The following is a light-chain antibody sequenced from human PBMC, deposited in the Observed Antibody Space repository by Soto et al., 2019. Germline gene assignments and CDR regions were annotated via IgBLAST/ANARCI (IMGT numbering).Light chain of an antibody. J-gene: IGLJ1*01. CDR3: CSYEGSHTWV. Sequence: QSALTQPRSVSGSPGQSVTISCTGISSDVDSYNRVSWYQQPPGTAPKLMIYEVSNRPSGVPDRFSGSRSVNTASLTISGLQAEDEDDYYCCSYEGSHTWVFGTGTKLTVL. V-gene: IGLV2-18*02. CDR1: SSDVDSYNR. CDR2: EVS.